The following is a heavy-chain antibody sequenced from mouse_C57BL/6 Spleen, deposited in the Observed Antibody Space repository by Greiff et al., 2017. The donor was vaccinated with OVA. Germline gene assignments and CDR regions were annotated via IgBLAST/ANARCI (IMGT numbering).Heavy chain of an antibody. Sequence: VKLQQPGAELVKPGASVKMSCKASGYTFTSYWITWVKQRPGQGLEWIGDIYPGSGSTNYNEKFKSKATLTVDTSSSTAYMQLSSLTSEDSAVYYCARGGAAQASWLAYWGQGTLVTVSA. D-gene: IGHD3-2*02. CDR3: ARGGAAQASWLAY. J-gene: IGHJ3*01. V-gene: IGHV1-55*01. CDR1: GYTFTSYW. CDR2: IYPGSGST.